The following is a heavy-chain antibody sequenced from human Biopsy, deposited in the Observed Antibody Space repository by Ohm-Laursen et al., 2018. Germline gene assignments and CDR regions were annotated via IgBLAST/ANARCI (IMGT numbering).Heavy chain of an antibody. CDR3: ARGGGYNWNNGWFDP. Sequence: SVKVSCKASGGTFSSSAITWVRQAPGQGLEWMGGIIGIFRTAHYAQKFQGRVTITADEFMSTACMELSSLRSEDTAVYYCARGGGYNWNNGWFDPWGQGTLITVSS. J-gene: IGHJ5*02. D-gene: IGHD1/OR15-1a*01. V-gene: IGHV1-69*13. CDR1: GGTFSSSA. CDR2: IIGIFRTA.